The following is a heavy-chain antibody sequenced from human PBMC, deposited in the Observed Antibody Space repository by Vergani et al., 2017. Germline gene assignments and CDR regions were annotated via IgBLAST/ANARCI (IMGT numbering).Heavy chain of an antibody. Sequence: QMQLVQSGPEVKKPGTSVKVSCKASGFTFTSSAVQWVRQARGQRLEWIGWIVVGSGNTNYAQKFQERVTITRVISTSTAYMELSSLRSEDTAVYYCAAGGGSGSYYDWGQGTLVTVSS. CDR1: GFTFTSSA. J-gene: IGHJ4*02. D-gene: IGHD1-26*01. CDR2: IVVGSGNT. CDR3: AAGGGSGSYYD. V-gene: IGHV1-58*01.